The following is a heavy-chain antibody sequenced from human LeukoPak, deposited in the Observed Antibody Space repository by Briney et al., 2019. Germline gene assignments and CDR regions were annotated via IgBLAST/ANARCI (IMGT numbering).Heavy chain of an antibody. V-gene: IGHV3-23*01. CDR1: GFIFSNYA. J-gene: IGHJ4*02. Sequence: GGSLRHSCAASGFIFSNYAMSWVRQAPGKGLEWVSAIIGSGDHTYYADSVRGRFTISRDNSRNTLYLQMNSLRAEDTAVYHCALEGDGHNAPDYWGQGTLVTVSS. CDR2: IIGSGDHT. CDR3: ALEGDGHNAPDY. D-gene: IGHD5-24*01.